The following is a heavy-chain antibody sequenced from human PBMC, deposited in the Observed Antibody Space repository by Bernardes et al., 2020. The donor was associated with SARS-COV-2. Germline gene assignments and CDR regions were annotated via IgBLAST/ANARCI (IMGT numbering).Heavy chain of an antibody. CDR3: ARGITIFGVVITHFDY. V-gene: IGHV4-31*02. Sequence: NWIRQHPGKGLEWIGYIYYSGSTYYNPSLKSRVTISVDTSKNQFSLKLSSVTAADTAVYYCARGITIFGVVITHFDYWGQGTLVTVSS. CDR2: IYYSGST. J-gene: IGHJ4*02. D-gene: IGHD3-3*01.